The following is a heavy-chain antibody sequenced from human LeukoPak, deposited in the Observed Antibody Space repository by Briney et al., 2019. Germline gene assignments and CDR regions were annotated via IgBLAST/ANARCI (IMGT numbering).Heavy chain of an antibody. J-gene: IGHJ4*02. Sequence: PSETLSLTCTVSGGSISSYYWSWIRQPPGKGLEWIGCIYYSGSTDYNPSLKSRVTISVDTSKNQFSLKLSSVTSADTAVYYCARFSSRWSYFDYWGQGTLVTVSS. CDR1: GGSISSYY. CDR3: ARFSSRWSYFDY. V-gene: IGHV4-59*01. CDR2: IYYSGST. D-gene: IGHD6-13*01.